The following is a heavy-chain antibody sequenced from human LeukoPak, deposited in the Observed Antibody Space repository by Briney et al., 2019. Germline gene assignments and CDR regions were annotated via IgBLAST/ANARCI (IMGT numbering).Heavy chain of an antibody. CDR2: IYYSGST. V-gene: IGHV4-30-4*01. CDR3: ARGPDRITMIVTALGWFDP. CDR1: GGSISSGDYY. D-gene: IGHD3-22*01. J-gene: IGHJ5*02. Sequence: SQTLSLTCTVSGGSISSGDYYWSWIRQPPGKGREWIGYIYYSGSTYYNPSLKSRVTISVETSKNQSSLKLSSVPAADTAVYYCARGPDRITMIVTALGWFDPWGQGTLVTVSS.